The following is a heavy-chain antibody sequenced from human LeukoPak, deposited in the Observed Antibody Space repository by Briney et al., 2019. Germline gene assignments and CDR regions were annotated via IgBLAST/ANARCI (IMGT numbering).Heavy chain of an antibody. D-gene: IGHD3-22*01. CDR1: GYSISSGYY. Sequence: SETLSLTCAVSGYSISSGYYWGWIRQPPGKGLEWIGSVYHSGSTYYNPSLKSRVTISVDTSKDQFSLKLSSVTAADTAVYYCARHGNYYDTSQSDPWGQGTLVTVSS. J-gene: IGHJ5*02. CDR2: VYHSGST. V-gene: IGHV4-38-2*01. CDR3: ARHGNYYDTSQSDP.